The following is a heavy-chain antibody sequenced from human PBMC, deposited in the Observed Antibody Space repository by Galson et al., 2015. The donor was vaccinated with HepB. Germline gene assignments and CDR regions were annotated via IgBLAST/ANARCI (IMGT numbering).Heavy chain of an antibody. D-gene: IGHD3-3*01. CDR2: ISYDGSNK. J-gene: IGHJ4*02. CDR3: AAQAPTYDFWSGYPGAPLGYFDY. CDR1: GFTFSSYA. V-gene: IGHV3-30-3*01. Sequence: SLRLSCAASGFTFSSYAMHWVRQAPGKGLEWVAVISYDGSNKYYADSVKGRFTISRDNSKNTLYLQMNSLRAEDTAVYYCAAQAPTYDFWSGYPGAPLGYFDYWGQGTLVTVSS.